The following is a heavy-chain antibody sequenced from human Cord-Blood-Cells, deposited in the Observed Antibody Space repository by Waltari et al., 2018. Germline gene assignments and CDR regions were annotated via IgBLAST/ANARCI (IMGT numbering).Heavy chain of an antibody. CDR2: VNPNSGGT. CDR3: ASGGNVLRFLEWLLALDY. Sequence: QVQLVQSGAEVKKPGASVKVSCKASGYTFTGYYMHWVRQAPGQGLEWMGWVNPNSGGTNYAQKFQGRVTMTRDTSISTAYMELSRLRSDDTAVYYCASGGNVLRFLEWLLALDYWGQGTLVTVSS. V-gene: IGHV1-2*02. CDR1: GYTFTGYY. D-gene: IGHD3-3*01. J-gene: IGHJ4*02.